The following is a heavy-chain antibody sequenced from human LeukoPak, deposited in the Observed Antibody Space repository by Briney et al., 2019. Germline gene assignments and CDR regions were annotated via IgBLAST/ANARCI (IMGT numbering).Heavy chain of an antibody. V-gene: IGHV3-48*04. Sequence: GGSLRLSCAASGFTFSSYSMNWVRQAPGKGLEWVSYISSSSSTIYYADSVKGRFTISRDNAKNSLYLQMNSLRAEDTAVYYCAREYGSGSYYDVGRRNYFDYWGQGTLVTVSS. CDR3: AREYGSGSYYDVGRRNYFDY. CDR2: ISSSSSTI. CDR1: GFTFSSYS. J-gene: IGHJ4*02. D-gene: IGHD3-10*01.